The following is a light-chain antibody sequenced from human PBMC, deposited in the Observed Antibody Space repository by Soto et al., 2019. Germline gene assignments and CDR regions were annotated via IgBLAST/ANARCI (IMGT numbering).Light chain of an antibody. J-gene: IGKJ1*01. Sequence: EIVLTQSPATLSLSPGERATLSCRASQSVSSYLAWYQQKPGQAPRLLIYDASNRATGIPARFSGSGSGTDFTLTISSLAPEDFAVYYCQQRSNWPRTFGQGTKV. V-gene: IGKV3-11*01. CDR1: QSVSSY. CDR2: DAS. CDR3: QQRSNWPRT.